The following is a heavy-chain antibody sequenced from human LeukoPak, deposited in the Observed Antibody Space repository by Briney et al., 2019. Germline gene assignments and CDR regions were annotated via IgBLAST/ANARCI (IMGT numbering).Heavy chain of an antibody. CDR3: AGDRIAAAGPTHWYFDL. J-gene: IGHJ2*01. Sequence: GGSLRLSCAASGFTFSSYAMSWVRQAPGKGLEWVSAISGSGGSTYYADSVKGRFTISRDNAKNSLYLQMNSLRAEDTAVYYCAGDRIAAAGPTHWYFDLWGRGTLVTVSS. CDR2: ISGSGGST. V-gene: IGHV3-23*01. CDR1: GFTFSSYA. D-gene: IGHD6-13*01.